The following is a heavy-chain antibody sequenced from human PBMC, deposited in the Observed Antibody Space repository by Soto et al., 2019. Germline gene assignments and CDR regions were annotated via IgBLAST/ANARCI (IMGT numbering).Heavy chain of an antibody. V-gene: IGHV4-59*08. CDR1: GGSISSYY. D-gene: IGHD2-15*01. J-gene: IGHJ4*02. CDR2: IYYSGST. Sequence: SETLSLTCTVSGGSISSYYWSWIRQPPGKGLGWIGYIYYSGSTNYNPSLRSRVTISLDTSKNQFSLKLSSVTAADTAVYYCAKGGKTYFFDYWGQGTLVTVSS. CDR3: AKGGKTYFFDY.